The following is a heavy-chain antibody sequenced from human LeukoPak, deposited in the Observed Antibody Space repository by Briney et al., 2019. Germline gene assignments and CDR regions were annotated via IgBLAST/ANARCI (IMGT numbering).Heavy chain of an antibody. Sequence: GGSLRLSCEASGFTFNQFWMHWVRQAPGKGLEWVANIKQDGSKKSYVDSVKGRFTISRDNAKNSLYLQMNSLRAEDTAIYYCTRVGYIDEGIDYWGQGTLVTVSS. D-gene: IGHD5-24*01. CDR3: TRVGYIDEGIDY. CDR2: IKQDGSKK. V-gene: IGHV3-7*04. J-gene: IGHJ4*02. CDR1: GFTFNQFW.